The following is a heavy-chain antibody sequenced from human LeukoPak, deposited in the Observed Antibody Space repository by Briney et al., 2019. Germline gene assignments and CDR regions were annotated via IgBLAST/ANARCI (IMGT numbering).Heavy chain of an antibody. V-gene: IGHV4-34*01. J-gene: IGHJ4*02. CDR1: GGSFSGYY. CDR3: ARGIAARY. CDR2: INHSGST. Sequence: SSETLSLTCAVYGGSFSGYYWSWIRQPPGKGLEWIGEINHSGSTNYNPSLKSRVTISVDTSKNQFSLKLSSVTAADTAVYYRARGIAARYWGQGTLVTVSS. D-gene: IGHD6-6*01.